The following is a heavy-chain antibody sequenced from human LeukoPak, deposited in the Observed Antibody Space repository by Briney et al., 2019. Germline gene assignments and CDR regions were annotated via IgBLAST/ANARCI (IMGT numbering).Heavy chain of an antibody. CDR1: GFSFCSYW. CDR3: VRDVNWAFDS. J-gene: IGHJ4*02. Sequence: GGSLRLSCAASGFSFCSYWMSWLRQAPGKGLEWVANIKEDGSEVHYVDSVKGRFTISRDSATNSLYLQMNNLQVDDSAVYFCVRDVNWAFDSWGQGTLVTVSS. D-gene: IGHD7-27*01. V-gene: IGHV3-7*01. CDR2: IKEDGSEV.